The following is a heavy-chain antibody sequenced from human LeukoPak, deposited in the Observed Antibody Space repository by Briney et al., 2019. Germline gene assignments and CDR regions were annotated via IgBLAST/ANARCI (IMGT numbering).Heavy chain of an antibody. Sequence: SETLSLTCTVSGGSISSYYWSWIRQPAGKGLEWIGRIYTSGSTNYNPSLKSRVTMSVDTSKNQFSLKLSSVTAAGTAVYYCARVRLYYDFWSGYYTGAGFLDYWGQGTLVTVSS. J-gene: IGHJ4*02. CDR2: IYTSGST. CDR3: ARVRLYYDFWSGYYTGAGFLDY. V-gene: IGHV4-4*07. D-gene: IGHD3-3*01. CDR1: GGSISSYY.